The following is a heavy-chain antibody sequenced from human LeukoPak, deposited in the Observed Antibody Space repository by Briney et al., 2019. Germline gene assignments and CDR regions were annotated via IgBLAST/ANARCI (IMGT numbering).Heavy chain of an antibody. J-gene: IGHJ6*03. Sequence: PGGSLRLSCAASGFTFDDYGMSWVRQAPGKGLEWVSGINWNGDSIGYADSVKGRFTISRDNAKNSLYLQMNSLRAEDTALYYCAGRSDGYVKPSYYYYYMDVWGKGTTVTVSS. CDR2: INWNGDSI. D-gene: IGHD5-24*01. CDR1: GFTFDDYG. V-gene: IGHV3-20*04. CDR3: AGRSDGYVKPSYYYYYMDV.